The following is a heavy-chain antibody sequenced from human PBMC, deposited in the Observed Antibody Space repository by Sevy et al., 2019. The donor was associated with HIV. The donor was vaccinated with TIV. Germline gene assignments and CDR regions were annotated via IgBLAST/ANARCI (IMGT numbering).Heavy chain of an antibody. V-gene: IGHV3-64D*09. D-gene: IGHD3-3*01. J-gene: IGHJ6*04. CDR2: ISSSGSGT. Sequence: GGSLRLSCSASGFTFSGSALHWVRQAPGKGLEYVSVISSSGSGTYYAESVKGRFTISRDNSKNTLYLQMRSLRTEDTAVYYCVKDSIFYDSSSGYRPFYYYGMDVWGKGTSVTVS. CDR1: GFTFSGSA. CDR3: VKDSIFYDSSSGYRPFYYYGMDV.